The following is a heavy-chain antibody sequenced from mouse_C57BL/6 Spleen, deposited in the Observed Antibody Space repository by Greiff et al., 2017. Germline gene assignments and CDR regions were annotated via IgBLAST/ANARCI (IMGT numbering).Heavy chain of an antibody. J-gene: IGHJ3*01. CDR2: ISDGGSYT. V-gene: IGHV5-4*01. D-gene: IGHD2-4*01. CDR1: GFTFSSYA. Sequence: EVQLVESGGGLVKPGGSLKLSCAASGFTFSSYAMSWVRQTPEKRLEWVATISDGGSYTYYPDNVKGRFTISRDNAKNNLYLQMSHLKSEDTAMYYGARDIPSMITRAWFAYWGQGTLVTVSA. CDR3: ARDIPSMITRAWFAY.